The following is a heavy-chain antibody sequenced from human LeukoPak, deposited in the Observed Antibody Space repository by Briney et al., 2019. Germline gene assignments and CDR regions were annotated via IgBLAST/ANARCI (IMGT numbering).Heavy chain of an antibody. CDR3: ARETYYDFWSGSGAFDI. CDR1: GFTFSSYW. D-gene: IGHD3-3*01. Sequence: GSLRLSCAASGFTFSSYWMSWVRQPPGKGLEWIGEIYHSGSTNYNPSLKSRVTISVDKSKNQFSLKLSSVTAADTAVYYCARETYYDFWSGSGAFDIWGQGTMVTVSS. CDR2: IYHSGST. J-gene: IGHJ3*02. V-gene: IGHV4-4*02.